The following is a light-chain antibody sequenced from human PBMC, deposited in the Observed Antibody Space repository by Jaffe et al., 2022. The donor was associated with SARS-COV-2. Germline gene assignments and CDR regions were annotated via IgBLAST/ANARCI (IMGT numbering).Light chain of an antibody. CDR2: RTT. Sequence: QSVLTQPPSVSGAPGQSVTISCTGRMSNIGSGHDVNWYQQLPGTAPKLLIYRTTSRPSGVPDRFSASQSGTSASLAITGLRAEDEADYYCQSYDITPRDSQWVFGGGTKLTVL. V-gene: IGLV1-40*01. CDR1: MSNIGSGHD. CDR3: QSYDITPRDSQWV. J-gene: IGLJ3*02.